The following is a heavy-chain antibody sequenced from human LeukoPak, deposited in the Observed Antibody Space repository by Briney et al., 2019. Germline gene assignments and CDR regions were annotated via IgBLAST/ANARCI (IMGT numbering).Heavy chain of an antibody. CDR2: IKSNTDGGKT. V-gene: IGHV3-15*01. J-gene: IGHJ6*03. Sequence: GGSLRLSCAASGFSFSNAWMSWVRQAPGKGLEWVGRIKSNTDGGKTDYDASVKGRFTISRDDSKNTLFLQMDSLKTEDAGLYYCTYLRPNTYFYYYMDVWGKGTTVTVSS. CDR1: GFSFSNAW. D-gene: IGHD3-9*01. CDR3: TYLRPNTYFYYYMDV.